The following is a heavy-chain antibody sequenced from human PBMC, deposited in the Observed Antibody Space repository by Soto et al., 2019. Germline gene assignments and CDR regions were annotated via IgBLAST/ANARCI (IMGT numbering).Heavy chain of an antibody. V-gene: IGHV1-69*01. Sequence: QVQLVQSGAEGKKPGSSVKVSCKASGGTFSSYAISWVRQAPGQGLEWLGGIIPIFGTANYAQQFQGRVTITADESTSTAYMELSSLRSEDTAVYYCARGGWELLQPFDYWGQGTLVTVSS. D-gene: IGHD1-26*01. CDR1: GGTFSSYA. CDR3: ARGGWELLQPFDY. J-gene: IGHJ4*02. CDR2: IIPIFGTA.